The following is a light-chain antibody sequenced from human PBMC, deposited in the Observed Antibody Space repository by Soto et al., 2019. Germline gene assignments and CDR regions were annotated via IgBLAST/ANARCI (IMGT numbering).Light chain of an antibody. Sequence: EVVLTQSPATLYLSPGERATLSCRASQSVSRNLDWYQQKPGQAPRLLIYRASTRATGIPARFSGSGSGTDFSLSISSLQPEDFAVYYCQPRTDWHRTFGQGTKVEVK. CDR3: QPRTDWHRT. CDR1: QSVSRN. CDR2: RAS. J-gene: IGKJ1*01. V-gene: IGKV3-11*01.